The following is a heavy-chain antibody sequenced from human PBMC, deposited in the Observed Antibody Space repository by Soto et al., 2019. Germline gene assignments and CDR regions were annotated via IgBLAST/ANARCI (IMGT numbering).Heavy chain of an antibody. CDR1: AFTFSNYG. CDR2: ISYDGSNK. V-gene: IGHV3-30*18. CDR3: AKDRTRAV. D-gene: IGHD4-17*01. J-gene: IGHJ6*04. Sequence: QVQLVESGGGVVQPGRSLRLSCAASAFTFSNYGMHWVRQAPGKGLEWVAVISYDGSNKYYAGSVKGRFTISRDNSKNTWYRQKNSRRAENTAVFSGAKDRTRAVGAKGPTVPFPS.